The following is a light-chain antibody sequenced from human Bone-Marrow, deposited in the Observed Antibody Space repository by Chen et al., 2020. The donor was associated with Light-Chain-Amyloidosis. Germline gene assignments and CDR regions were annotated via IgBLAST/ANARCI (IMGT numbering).Light chain of an antibody. V-gene: IGLV2-14*01. CDR2: AVS. CDR3: SSFTSSSSYV. Sequence: QSALTQPASVSGSPGQSITISSTGTSGDVGTYNYVSWYQQHPGKAPKVMIYAVSNRPSGVSNRFCGSKSGNTASLTISGLQAEDEADYYCSSFTSSSSYVFGPGTKVTVL. J-gene: IGLJ1*01. CDR1: SGDVGTYNY.